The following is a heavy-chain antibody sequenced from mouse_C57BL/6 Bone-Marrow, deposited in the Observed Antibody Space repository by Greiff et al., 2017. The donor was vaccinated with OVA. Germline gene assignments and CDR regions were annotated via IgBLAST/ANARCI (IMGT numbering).Heavy chain of an antibody. V-gene: IGHV1-26*01. J-gene: IGHJ4*01. CDR1: GYTFTDYY. D-gene: IGHD2-2*01. Sequence: EVQLQQSGPELVKPGASVKISCKASGYTFTDYYMNWVKQSHGKSLEWIGDINPNNGGTSYNQKFKGKATLTVDKSSSTAYMELRSLTSEDSAVYYCARGGLPTMDYWGQGTSVTVSS. CDR2: INPNNGGT. CDR3: ARGGLPTMDY.